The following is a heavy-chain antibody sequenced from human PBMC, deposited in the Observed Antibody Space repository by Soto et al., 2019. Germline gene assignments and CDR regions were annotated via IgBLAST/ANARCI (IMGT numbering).Heavy chain of an antibody. V-gene: IGHV4-34*01. CDR3: AKRRYSSSGGNWFDP. CDR1: GGSFGGYY. Sequence: PSETLSLTCAVYGGSFGGYYWSWIRQPPGKGLEWIGEINHSGSTNYNPSLKSRVTISVDTSKNQFSLKLSSVTAADTAVYYCAKRRYSSSGGNWFDPWGQGTRVTVSS. J-gene: IGHJ5*02. CDR2: INHSGST. D-gene: IGHD6-6*01.